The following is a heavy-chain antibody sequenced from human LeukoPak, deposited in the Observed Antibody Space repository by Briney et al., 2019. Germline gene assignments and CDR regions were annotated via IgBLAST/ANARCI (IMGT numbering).Heavy chain of an antibody. CDR3: ARDSGGPWSGELPSGY. Sequence: ASVKVSCKASGYTFTGYYMHWVRQAPGQGLEWMGWINPNSGGTNYAQKFQGRVTMTRDTSISTAYMELSRLRSDDTAVYYCARDSGGPWSGELPSGYWGQGTLVTVSS. CDR2: INPNSGGT. D-gene: IGHD3-10*01. CDR1: GYTFTGYY. J-gene: IGHJ4*02. V-gene: IGHV1-2*02.